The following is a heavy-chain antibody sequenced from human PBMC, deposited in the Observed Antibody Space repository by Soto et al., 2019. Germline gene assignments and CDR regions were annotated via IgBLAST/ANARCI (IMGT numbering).Heavy chain of an antibody. J-gene: IGHJ5*02. CDR3: ASGTLGYCSSTSCPTGFDP. Sequence: ASVKVSFKASGYTFTSYDINWVRQATGQGLEWMGWMNPNSGNTGYAQKFQGRVTMTRNTSISTAYMELSSLRSEDTAVYYCASGTLGYCSSTSCPTGFDPWGQGTLVTVSS. CDR1: GYTFTSYD. V-gene: IGHV1-8*01. D-gene: IGHD2-2*01. CDR2: MNPNSGNT.